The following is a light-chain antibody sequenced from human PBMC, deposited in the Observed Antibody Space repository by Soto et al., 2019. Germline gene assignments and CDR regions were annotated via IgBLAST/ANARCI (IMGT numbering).Light chain of an antibody. V-gene: IGKV3-20*01. CDR1: QSVSSSY. Sequence: EIVLTQSPGTLSLSPGERATLSCRASQSVSSSYLAWYQQKPGQAPRLLIYGASSRATGIPDMFSGSGSGTDFTLTISRLEPEDFEVYYCQQYGSFTFGPGTKVDIK. CDR2: GAS. CDR3: QQYGSFT. J-gene: IGKJ3*01.